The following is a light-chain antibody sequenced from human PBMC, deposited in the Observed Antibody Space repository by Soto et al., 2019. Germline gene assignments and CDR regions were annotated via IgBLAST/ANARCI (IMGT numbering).Light chain of an antibody. CDR3: QQYGGSVPWT. V-gene: IGKV3-20*01. CDR2: GAS. J-gene: IGKJ1*01. CDR1: QTISRNY. Sequence: ELVLLESPGTMSLSPGASATVSGRARQTISRNYLVWYQKEPGQAPRLLIYGASTRATGIPDRFTGSGSGTDFTLTITRLEPEDFAVYYCQQYGGSVPWTFGQGTKVDIK.